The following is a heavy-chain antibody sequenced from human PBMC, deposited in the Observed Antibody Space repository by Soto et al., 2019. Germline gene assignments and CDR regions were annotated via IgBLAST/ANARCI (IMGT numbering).Heavy chain of an antibody. CDR2: IWYDGSNK. CDR3: ARGPGGRSYYFDY. V-gene: IGHV3-33*01. Sequence: GGSLRLSCAASGFTFSSYGMHWVRQAPGKGLEWVAVIWYDGSNKYYADSVKGRFTISRDNSKNTLYLQMNSLRAEDTAVYYCARGPGGRSYYFDYWGQGTLVTVSS. CDR1: GFTFSSYG. J-gene: IGHJ4*02. D-gene: IGHD3-16*01.